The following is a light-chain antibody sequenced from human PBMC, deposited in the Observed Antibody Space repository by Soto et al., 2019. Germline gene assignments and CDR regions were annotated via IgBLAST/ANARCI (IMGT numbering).Light chain of an antibody. V-gene: IGLV2-23*01. Sequence: QSGLTQPASVSGSPGQSITISCTGTSSDVGSYNLVSWYQQHPGKAPKLMIYEGSKRPSGVSNRFSGSKSGNTASLTISGLQAEDEADYYCCSYAGSSTFVVFGGGTQLTVL. CDR3: CSYAGSSTFVV. CDR1: SSDVGSYNL. CDR2: EGS. J-gene: IGLJ2*01.